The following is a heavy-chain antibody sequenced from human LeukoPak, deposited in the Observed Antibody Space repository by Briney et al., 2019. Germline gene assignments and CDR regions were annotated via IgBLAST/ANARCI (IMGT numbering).Heavy chain of an antibody. D-gene: IGHD3-22*01. CDR3: AKLPTMVIYNWFDP. Sequence: GGSLRLSCAASGFTFSSYGMHWVRQAPGKGLEWVAFIRYDGSNKYYADSVKGRFTISRDNSKNTLYLQMNSLRPEDTAVYYCAKLPTMVIYNWFDPWGQGTLVTVSS. CDR1: GFTFSSYG. J-gene: IGHJ5*02. V-gene: IGHV3-30*02. CDR2: IRYDGSNK.